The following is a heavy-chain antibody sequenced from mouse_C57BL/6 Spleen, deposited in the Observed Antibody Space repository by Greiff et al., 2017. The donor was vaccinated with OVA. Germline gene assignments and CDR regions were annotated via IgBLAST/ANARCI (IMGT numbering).Heavy chain of an antibody. V-gene: IGHV1-63*01. D-gene: IGHD1-1*01. CDR1: GYTFTNYW. Sequence: QVQLKESGAELVRPGTSVKMSCKASGYTFTNYWIGWAKQRPGHGLEWIGDIYPGGGYTNYNEKFKGKATLTADKSSSTAYMQFSSLTSEDSAIYYCARYYYGSSPSWDYWGQGTSVTVSS. CDR2: IYPGGGYT. J-gene: IGHJ4*01. CDR3: ARYYYGSSPSWDY.